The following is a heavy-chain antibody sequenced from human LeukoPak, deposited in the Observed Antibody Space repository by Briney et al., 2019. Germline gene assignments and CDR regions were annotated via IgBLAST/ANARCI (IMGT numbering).Heavy chain of an antibody. CDR1: GFTVSSNE. J-gene: IGHJ5*02. V-gene: IGHV3-38-3*01. CDR3: AHPTEYSSSWYGNWFDP. Sequence: GGSLRLSCAASGFTVSSNEMSWVRQAPGKGLEWVSSISGGSTYYADSRKGRFTISRDNSKNTLHLQMNSLRAEDTAVYYCAHPTEYSSSWYGNWFDPWGQGTLVTVSS. CDR2: ISGGST. D-gene: IGHD6-13*01.